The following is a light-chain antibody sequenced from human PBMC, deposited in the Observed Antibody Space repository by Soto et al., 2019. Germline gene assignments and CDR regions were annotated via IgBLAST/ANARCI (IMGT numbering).Light chain of an antibody. Sequence: EILMTQSPATLSVSPGERATLSCRSSQSVSSNLAWYQQKPGQAPRLLIYGASTRATGIPARFSGSGSGTEFTLNISSLQSEDFAVYYCQQYNNWWTFGQGTKVEIK. CDR3: QQYNNWWT. J-gene: IGKJ1*01. CDR1: QSVSSN. V-gene: IGKV3-15*01. CDR2: GAS.